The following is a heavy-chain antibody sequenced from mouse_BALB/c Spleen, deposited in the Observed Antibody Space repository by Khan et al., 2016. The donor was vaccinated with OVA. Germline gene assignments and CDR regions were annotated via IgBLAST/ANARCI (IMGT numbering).Heavy chain of an antibody. J-gene: IGHJ4*01. CDR3: ARGGAAFYRNDGGAMDY. CDR2: INTHSGVP. CDR1: GYTFTTAG. D-gene: IGHD2-14*01. V-gene: IGHV9-4*02. Sequence: QIQLVQSGPELKKPGETVRISCKASGYTFTTAGMQWVQKMPGKGLKWIGWINTHSGVPKYAEVFKGRFAFSLDTSASTVYLQITNLKNEDTATYFCARGGAAFYRNDGGAMDYWGQGTSVTVSA.